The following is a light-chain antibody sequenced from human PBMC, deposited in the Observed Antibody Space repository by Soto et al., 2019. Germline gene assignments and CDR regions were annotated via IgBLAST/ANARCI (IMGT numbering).Light chain of an antibody. J-gene: IGKJ5*01. V-gene: IGKV3D-15*01. CDR3: QQYNNWPPLT. Sequence: EIVLTQSPATLSLSPGERATLSCRASQSVSSSNLAWYQQKLGQAPRLLIYGASTRATGIPARFSGSGSGTEFILTISSLQSEDFAVYYCQQYNNWPPLTFGQGTRLEIK. CDR1: QSVSSSN. CDR2: GAS.